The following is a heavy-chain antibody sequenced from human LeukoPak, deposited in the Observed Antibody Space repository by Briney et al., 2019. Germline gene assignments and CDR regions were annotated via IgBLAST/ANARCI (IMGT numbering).Heavy chain of an antibody. CDR3: AKSRSGGGSCYNY. V-gene: IGHV3-23*01. J-gene: IGHJ4*02. D-gene: IGHD2-15*01. CDR1: GFTFSSYA. CDR2: LSGNGGNQ. Sequence: GGSLRLSCAASGFTFSSYAMNWVRQAPGKGLEWVSGLSGNGGNQYYADSVRGRFTISRDNSKNTLYLQMNSLRAEDTAVYYCAKSRSGGGSCYNYWGQGTLVTVSS.